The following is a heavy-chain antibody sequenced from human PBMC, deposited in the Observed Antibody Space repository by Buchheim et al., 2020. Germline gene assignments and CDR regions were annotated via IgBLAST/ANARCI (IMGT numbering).Heavy chain of an antibody. D-gene: IGHD2-2*01. CDR2: INPSGGST. CDR1: GYTFTSYY. J-gene: IGHJ4*02. Sequence: QVQLVQSGAEVKKPGASVRVSCKASGYTFTSYYMHWVRQAPGQGLEWMGIINPSGGSTSYAQRFQGRVTMTRDTSTSTVYMELSSLRSEDTAVYYCARADCSSTSCYASVDFDYWGQGTL. V-gene: IGHV1-46*03. CDR3: ARADCSSTSCYASVDFDY.